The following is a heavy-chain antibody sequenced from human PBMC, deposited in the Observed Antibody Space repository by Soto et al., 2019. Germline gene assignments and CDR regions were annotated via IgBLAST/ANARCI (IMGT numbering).Heavy chain of an antibody. Sequence: PGGSLRLSCAASGFTFSSYAMSWVRQAPGRGLEWVSSIGGGGGSTYYADSVKGHFTISRDNSKDTLHLQIYSLRAEDTAVYYCARGEPTGYFDYWGQGTLVTVSS. CDR1: GFTFSSYA. D-gene: IGHD3-16*01. CDR3: ARGEPTGYFDY. V-gene: IGHV3-23*01. J-gene: IGHJ4*02. CDR2: IGGGGGST.